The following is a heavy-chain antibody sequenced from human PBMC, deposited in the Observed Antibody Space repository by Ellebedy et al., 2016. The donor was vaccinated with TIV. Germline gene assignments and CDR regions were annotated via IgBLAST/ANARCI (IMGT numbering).Heavy chain of an antibody. V-gene: IGHV3-23*01. Sequence: PGGSLRLSCAASGFTFSAFAMSWVRQAPGKGLEWVSGISGSGGSSYQADSVKGRLTISRANSKNTLFLQRQNLRAEDTAVYYCARYLGLHWYPEPAAHWGQGTLVAVSS. CDR2: ISGSGGSS. CDR3: ARYLGLHWYPEPAAH. J-gene: IGHJ4*02. D-gene: IGHD3-9*01. CDR1: GFTFSAFA.